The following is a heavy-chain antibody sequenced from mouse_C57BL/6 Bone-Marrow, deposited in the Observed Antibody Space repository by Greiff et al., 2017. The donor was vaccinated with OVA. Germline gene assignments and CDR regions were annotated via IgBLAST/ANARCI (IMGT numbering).Heavy chain of an antibody. CDR3: ARYYYGKGMDY. V-gene: IGHV1-80*01. Sequence: VKLMESGAELVKPGASVKISCKASGYAFSSYWMNWVKQRPGKGLEWIGQIYPGDGDTNYNGKFKGKATLTADKSSSTAYMQLSSLTSEDSAVYFCARYYYGKGMDYWGQGTSVTVSS. CDR1: GYAFSSYW. CDR2: IYPGDGDT. J-gene: IGHJ4*01. D-gene: IGHD2-1*01.